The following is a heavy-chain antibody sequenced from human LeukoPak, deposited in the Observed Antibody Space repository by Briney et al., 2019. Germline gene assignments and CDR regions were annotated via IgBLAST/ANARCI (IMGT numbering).Heavy chain of an antibody. Sequence: GGSLRLSCAASGFTFSRYAMSWVRQAPGKGLEWVSSISESGDSTYYADSVKGRSTISRDNSKNTLYLQMNSLRAEDTALYYCAKFVNYGSYYYYHYMDVWGKGTTVTVSS. CDR1: GFTFSRYA. CDR2: ISESGDST. J-gene: IGHJ6*03. CDR3: AKFVNYGSYYYYHYMDV. D-gene: IGHD3-10*01. V-gene: IGHV3-23*01.